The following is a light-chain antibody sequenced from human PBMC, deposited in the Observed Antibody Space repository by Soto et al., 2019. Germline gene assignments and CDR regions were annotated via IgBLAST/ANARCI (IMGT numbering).Light chain of an antibody. V-gene: IGLV1-44*01. CDR3: AEWDDSLNGYV. CDR2: SND. J-gene: IGLJ1*01. CDR1: SSNIGRNT. Sequence: QSVLTQPPSASGTPGQRVTISCSGSSSNIGRNTVNWYQQLPGTAPKLLMYSNDQRSSGVPDRFSGSKSGTSASLAISGLQSEDEADYYCAEWDDSLNGYVFGTGTKVTVL.